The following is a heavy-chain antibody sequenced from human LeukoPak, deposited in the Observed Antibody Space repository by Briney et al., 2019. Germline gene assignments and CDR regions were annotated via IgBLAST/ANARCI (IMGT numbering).Heavy chain of an antibody. CDR2: ISAYNGNT. V-gene: IGHV1-18*01. CDR1: GYTCTSYG. CDR3: ARDRGDGNWFDP. D-gene: IGHD3-10*01. J-gene: IGHJ5*02. Sequence: ASVKVSCKASGYTCTSYGISWVRQATGQGLEWMGWISAYNGNTNYAQKLQGRVTMTTDTSTSTAYMELRSLRSDDTAVYYCARDRGDGNWFDPWGQGTLVTVSS.